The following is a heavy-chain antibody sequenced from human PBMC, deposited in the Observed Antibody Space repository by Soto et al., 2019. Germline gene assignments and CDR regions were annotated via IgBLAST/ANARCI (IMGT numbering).Heavy chain of an antibody. CDR3: AREDGYFDY. V-gene: IGHV3-30-3*01. J-gene: IGHJ4*02. CDR1: GFTVTSNY. Sequence: HPGGSLRLSCAASGFTVTSNYMSWVRQAPGKGLEWVAVISYDGSNKYYADSVKGRFTISRDNSKNTLYLQMNSLRAEDTAVYYCAREDGYFDYWGQGTLVTVSS. CDR2: ISYDGSNK.